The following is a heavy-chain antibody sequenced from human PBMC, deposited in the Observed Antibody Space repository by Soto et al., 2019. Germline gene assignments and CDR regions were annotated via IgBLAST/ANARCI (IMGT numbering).Heavy chain of an antibody. J-gene: IGHJ4*02. Sequence: PGGSLRLSCAASGFTFSSYAMSWVRQAPGKGLEWVSAISGSGGSTYYADSVKGRFTISRDNSKNTLYLQMNSLRAEDTAVYYCARFRTSGSSRSRGPDYWGQGTLVTVAS. D-gene: IGHD6-13*01. V-gene: IGHV3-23*01. CDR3: ARFRTSGSSRSRGPDY. CDR1: GFTFSSYA. CDR2: ISGSGGST.